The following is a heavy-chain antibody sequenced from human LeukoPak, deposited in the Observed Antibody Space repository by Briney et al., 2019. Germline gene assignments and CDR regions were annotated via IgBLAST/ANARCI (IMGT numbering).Heavy chain of an antibody. Sequence: TSETLSLTCAVYGGSFSGYYWSWIRQPPGKGLEWIGEINHSGSTNYNPSLKSRVTISVDTSKNQFSLKLSSVTAADTAVYYCARDGYNYFDYWGQGTLVTVSS. CDR1: GGSFSGYY. CDR2: INHSGST. D-gene: IGHD5-24*01. V-gene: IGHV4-34*01. J-gene: IGHJ4*02. CDR3: ARDGYNYFDY.